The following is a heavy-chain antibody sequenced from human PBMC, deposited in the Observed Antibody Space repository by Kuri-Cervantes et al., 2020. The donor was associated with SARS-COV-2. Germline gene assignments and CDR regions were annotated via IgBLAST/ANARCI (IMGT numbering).Heavy chain of an antibody. J-gene: IGHJ6*02. CDR1: GGSFSDYY. D-gene: IGHD3-3*01. CDR3: ARPMPYDFWSGYRAYYYGMDV. CDR2: INHTGSA. V-gene: IGHV4-34*01. Sequence: ESLKISCGVYGGSFSDYYWTWIRQPPMKGLEWIGEINHTGSATYNPSLKSRVTISVDTSKNLFSLKLTSVTAADTAVYYCARPMPYDFWSGYRAYYYGMDVWGQGTTVTVSS.